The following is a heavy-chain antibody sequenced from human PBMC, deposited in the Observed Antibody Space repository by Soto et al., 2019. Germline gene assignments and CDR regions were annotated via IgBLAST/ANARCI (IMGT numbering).Heavy chain of an antibody. CDR2: IRSNIYDGTT. CDR1: GFTFRDYA. J-gene: IGHJ4*02. CDR3: TRVSPDCSDGSCYPLN. D-gene: IGHD2-15*01. Sequence: PGESLRLSCIAFGFTFRDYAISWFRQAPGKGLQWVSFIRSNIYDGTTEYAASVKDRFSISRDDSKTIAYLQMDSLKTEDTGVYYCTRVSPDCSDGSCYPLNWGQGTLVTVSS. V-gene: IGHV3-49*03.